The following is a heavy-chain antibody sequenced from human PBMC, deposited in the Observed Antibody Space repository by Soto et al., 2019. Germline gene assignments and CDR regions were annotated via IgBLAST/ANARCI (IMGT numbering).Heavy chain of an antibody. CDR1: GYTFTKYV. V-gene: IGHV1-3*01. CDR3: ARDNNGWSDY. CDR2: IDAGNGNT. D-gene: IGHD6-19*01. J-gene: IGHJ4*02. Sequence: ASVKVSCKASGYTFTKYVMHWVRQAPGQRLEWMGWIDAGNGNTVYLQKFQGRVTITRDASASTAYMELSSLRSEDTAVYYCARDNNGWSDYWDQGTLVTVSS.